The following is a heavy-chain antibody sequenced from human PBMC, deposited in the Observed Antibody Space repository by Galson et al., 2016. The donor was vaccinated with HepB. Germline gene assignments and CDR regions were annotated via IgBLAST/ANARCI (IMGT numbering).Heavy chain of an antibody. CDR1: GYTFISNL. J-gene: IGHJ3*02. Sequence: SVKVSCKASGYTFISNLMHWVRQAPGQRFEWMGWINSGNGNTKYSQKFQGRVTMTRDTSASTAYMELSSLRSEDTAVYYCARDLIARAGYNSNWYGAFDIWGQGTMVTVSS. D-gene: IGHD6-13*01. CDR2: INSGNGNT. V-gene: IGHV1-3*01. CDR3: ARDLIARAGYNSNWYGAFDI.